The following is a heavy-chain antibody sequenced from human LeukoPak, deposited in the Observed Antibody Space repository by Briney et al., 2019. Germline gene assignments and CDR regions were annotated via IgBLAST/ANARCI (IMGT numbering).Heavy chain of an antibody. CDR1: GFTFSSYW. CDR3: ARDPLWFGGWYFDY. J-gene: IGHJ4*02. V-gene: IGHV3-7*03. Sequence: PGGSLSLSCAASGFTFSSYWMSWVRQAPGQGLEWVANIKQDGSEKYYVDSVKGRFTISRDNAKNSLYLQMNSLRAEDTAVYYCARDPLWFGGWYFDYWGQGTLVTVSS. D-gene: IGHD3-10*01. CDR2: IKQDGSEK.